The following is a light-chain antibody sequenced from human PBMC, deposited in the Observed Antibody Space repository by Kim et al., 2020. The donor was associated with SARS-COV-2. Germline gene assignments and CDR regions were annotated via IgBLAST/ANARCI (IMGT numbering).Light chain of an antibody. CDR1: SLRIYY. CDR2: GKN. V-gene: IGLV3-19*01. Sequence: VALGQTVRITCQGDSLRIYYATWYQQKPGQAPILVIYGKNNRPSGIPDRFSGSTSGNTASLTITGTQAGDEADYYCNSRDSNDNVVFGGGTKVTVL. CDR3: NSRDSNDNVV. J-gene: IGLJ2*01.